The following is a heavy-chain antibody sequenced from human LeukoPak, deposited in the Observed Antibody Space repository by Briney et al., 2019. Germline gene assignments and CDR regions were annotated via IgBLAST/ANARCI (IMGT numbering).Heavy chain of an antibody. CDR3: ARGLHNWNIDY. Sequence: PGGSLRLSCAASGFTFSSYWMHWVRQAPGKGLVWVSRINTDGSSTSYADSVKGRFTISRDNAKNTLYLQMNSLRAEDTAVYFCARGLHNWNIDYWGQGTLVTVSS. D-gene: IGHD1/OR15-1a*01. V-gene: IGHV3-74*01. CDR2: INTDGSST. CDR1: GFTFSSYW. J-gene: IGHJ4*02.